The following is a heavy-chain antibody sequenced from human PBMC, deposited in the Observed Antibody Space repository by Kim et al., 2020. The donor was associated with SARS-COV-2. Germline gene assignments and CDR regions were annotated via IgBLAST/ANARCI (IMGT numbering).Heavy chain of an antibody. Sequence: TNYNPSLKSRVTISVDKSKNQFSLKLSSVTAADTAVYYCASGGELGRHDYWGQGTLVTVSS. CDR2: T. D-gene: IGHD2-15*01. J-gene: IGHJ4*02. V-gene: IGHV4-4*02. CDR3: ASGGELGRHDY.